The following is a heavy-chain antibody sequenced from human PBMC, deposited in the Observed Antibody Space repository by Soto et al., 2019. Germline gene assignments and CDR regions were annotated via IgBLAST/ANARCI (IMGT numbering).Heavy chain of an antibody. Sequence: GGSLRLSCAASGFTFSSYAMSWFRQAPGKGLEWVSAISGSGGSTYYADSVKGRFTISRDNSKNTLYLQMNSLRAEDTAVYYCAKDPSYYYDSSDYWGQGTLVTVSS. CDR1: GFTFSSYA. D-gene: IGHD3-22*01. V-gene: IGHV3-23*01. CDR3: AKDPSYYYDSSDY. CDR2: ISGSGGST. J-gene: IGHJ4*02.